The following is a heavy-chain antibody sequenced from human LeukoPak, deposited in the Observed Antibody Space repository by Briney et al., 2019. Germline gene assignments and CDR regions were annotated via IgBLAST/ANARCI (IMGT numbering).Heavy chain of an antibody. CDR2: INPNSGGT. CDR3: ATIAVARNDAFDI. Sequence: ASVKVSCKASGYTFTGYYMHWVRQAPGQGLEWMGWINPNSGGTNYAQKFQGRVTMTGDTSISTAYMELSRLRSDDTAVYYCATIAVARNDAFDIWGQGTMVTVSS. D-gene: IGHD6-19*01. V-gene: IGHV1-2*02. CDR1: GYTFTGYY. J-gene: IGHJ3*02.